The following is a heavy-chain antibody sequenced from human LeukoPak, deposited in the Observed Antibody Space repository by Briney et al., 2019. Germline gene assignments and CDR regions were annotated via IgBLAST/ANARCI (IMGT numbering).Heavy chain of an antibody. CDR1: GFTFSSYA. D-gene: IGHD3-22*01. CDR3: AKVQEHSSGYYFDY. V-gene: IGHV3-23*01. CDR2: ISGSGGST. J-gene: IGHJ4*02. Sequence: GGSLRLSCAASGFTFSSYAMSWVRQAPGKGLEWVSAISGSGGSTYYADSVKGRFTISRDNPKNTLYLQMNSLRAEDTAVYYCAKVQEHSSGYYFDYWGQGTLVTVSS.